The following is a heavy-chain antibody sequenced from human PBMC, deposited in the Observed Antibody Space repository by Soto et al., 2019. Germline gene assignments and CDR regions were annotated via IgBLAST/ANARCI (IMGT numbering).Heavy chain of an antibody. V-gene: IGHV1-18*01. CDR1: GYTFTSYG. D-gene: IGHD2-2*01. Sequence: ASVKVSCKASGYTFTSYGISWVRQAPGQGLEWMGWISAYNGNTNYAQKLQGRVTMTTDTSTSTAYMELRSLRSDDTAVYYCARVWRDSILVPAAASGAFDIWGQGTMVTVSS. CDR2: ISAYNGNT. CDR3: ARVWRDSILVPAAASGAFDI. J-gene: IGHJ3*02.